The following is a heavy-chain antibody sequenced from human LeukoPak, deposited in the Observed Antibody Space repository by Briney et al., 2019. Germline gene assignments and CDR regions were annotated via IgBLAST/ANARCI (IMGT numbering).Heavy chain of an antibody. J-gene: IGHJ4*02. CDR1: SGSISDYY. V-gene: IGHV4-59*01. Sequence: SETLSLTCTVSSGSISDYYWSWMRQPPGKGLEWIGYIYYSGSTNYNPSLRSRVTISVDTSKNQFSLKVSSVTAADTAMYYCARHGSGSYSAWFDYWGQGTLVTVSS. D-gene: IGHD1-26*01. CDR3: ARHGSGSYSAWFDY. CDR2: IYYSGST.